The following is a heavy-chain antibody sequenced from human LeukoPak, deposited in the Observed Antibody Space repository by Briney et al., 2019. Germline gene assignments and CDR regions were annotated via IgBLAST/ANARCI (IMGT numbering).Heavy chain of an antibody. Sequence: SETLSLTCTVSGYSISSGYYWGWIRQPLGKGLEWIGSIYHSGRTYYNPSLKSRVTISVDTSKNQFSLKLSSVTAADTAVYYCAVPPYSGSHNYFDYWGQGTLVTVSS. D-gene: IGHD1-26*01. CDR1: GYSISSGYY. V-gene: IGHV4-38-2*02. J-gene: IGHJ4*02. CDR3: AVPPYSGSHNYFDY. CDR2: IYHSGRT.